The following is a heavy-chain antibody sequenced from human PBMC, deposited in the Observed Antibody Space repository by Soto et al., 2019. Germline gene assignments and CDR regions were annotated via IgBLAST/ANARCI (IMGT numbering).Heavy chain of an antibody. CDR3: ARARGNYSSGWYAAFEI. Sequence: QVQLVESGGGVVQPGRSLRLSCAASGFTFSSYAMHWVRQAPGKGLEWVAVISYDGSNKYYADSVKGRFTISRDNSKNTLYLQMNSLRAEDTAVYYCARARGNYSSGWYAAFEIWGQGTMVTVSS. CDR2: ISYDGSNK. V-gene: IGHV3-30-3*01. J-gene: IGHJ3*02. D-gene: IGHD6-19*01. CDR1: GFTFSSYA.